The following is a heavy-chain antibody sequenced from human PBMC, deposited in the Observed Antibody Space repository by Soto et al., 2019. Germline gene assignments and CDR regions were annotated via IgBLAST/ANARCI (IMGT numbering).Heavy chain of an antibody. CDR3: ARHYCSSTSCYPVYYYYYGMDV. Sequence: GESLKISCKGSGYSFTSYWIGWVRQMPGKGLEWMGIIYPGDSDTRYSPSFQGQVTISADKSISTAYLQWSSLKASDTAMYYCARHYCSSTSCYPVYYYYYGMDVWGQGATVTVSS. J-gene: IGHJ6*02. D-gene: IGHD2-2*01. CDR2: IYPGDSDT. V-gene: IGHV5-51*01. CDR1: GYSFTSYW.